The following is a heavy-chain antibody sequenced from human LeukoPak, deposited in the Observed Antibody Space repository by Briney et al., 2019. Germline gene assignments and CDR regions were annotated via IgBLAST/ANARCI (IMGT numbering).Heavy chain of an antibody. CDR3: ANSISLTQ. V-gene: IGHV3-7*03. Sequence: PGGSLRLSCVASGFIFNNFWMSWVRQAPGKGLEWVAKIKYDGSEKYYVDSVKGRLTISRDNAKNSLYLQMNTLRADDTVVYYCANSISLTQWGRGTLVTVSS. CDR2: IKYDGSEK. CDR1: GFIFNNFW. D-gene: IGHD3-9*01. J-gene: IGHJ4*02.